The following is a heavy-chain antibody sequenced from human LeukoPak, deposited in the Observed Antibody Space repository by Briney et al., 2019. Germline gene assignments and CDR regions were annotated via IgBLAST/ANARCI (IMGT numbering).Heavy chain of an antibody. Sequence: SETLSLTCTVSGDSISRSTYYWAWIRQPPGKGLEWIGSVYYGRSPYFNPSLESRATISVDTSKNHFSLRMSSVTAADTAVYYCARSSGTGTFSYWGQGTLVTVSS. V-gene: IGHV4-39*02. J-gene: IGHJ4*02. CDR1: GDSISRSTYY. CDR2: VYYGRSP. CDR3: ARSSGTGTFSY. D-gene: IGHD6-25*01.